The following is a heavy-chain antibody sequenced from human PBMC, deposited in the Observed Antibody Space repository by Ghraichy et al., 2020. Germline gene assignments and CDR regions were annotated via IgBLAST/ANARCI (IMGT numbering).Heavy chain of an antibody. J-gene: IGHJ6*02. CDR1: GGTFSSYA. CDR3: ARSPDGYCSGGSCSLYYYGMDV. Sequence: SVKVSCKASGGTFSSYAISWVRQAPGQGLEWMGGIIPIFGTANYAQKFQGRVTITADESTSTAYMELSSLRSEDTAVYYCARSPDGYCSGGSCSLYYYGMDVWGQGTTVTVSS. D-gene: IGHD2-15*01. V-gene: IGHV1-69*13. CDR2: IIPIFGTA.